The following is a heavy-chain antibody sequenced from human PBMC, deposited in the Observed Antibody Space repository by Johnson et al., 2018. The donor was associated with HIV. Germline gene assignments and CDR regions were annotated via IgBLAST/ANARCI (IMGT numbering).Heavy chain of an antibody. D-gene: IGHD6-13*01. CDR3: ARVHIAGRWSDAFEI. CDR2: ISYDGSNK. V-gene: IGHV3-30*03. Sequence: QVHLVESGGGVVQPGRSLRLSCAASGFTFSSYGIHWVRQAPGKGLEWVAVISYDGSNKYFADSVKGRFTISRDNSRKTLYLQMNSLRVEDTTVYYCARVHIAGRWSDAFEIWGQGTMVTVSS. J-gene: IGHJ3*02. CDR1: GFTFSSYG.